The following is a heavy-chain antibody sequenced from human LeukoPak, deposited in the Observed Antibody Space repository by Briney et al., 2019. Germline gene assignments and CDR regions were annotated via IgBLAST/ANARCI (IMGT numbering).Heavy chain of an antibody. CDR3: ARAGWIITSGIDY. CDR1: GYSISRGYY. D-gene: IGHD3-10*01. V-gene: IGHV4-38-2*01. J-gene: IGHJ4*02. CDR2: IYHTGST. Sequence: SETLSLTCGVSGYSISRGYYWAWIRQPPGKGLEWIGTIYHTGSTYYAPSLGSRVTISVDTSKNEFSLNLNSVTAADTAVFYCARAGWIITSGIDYWGQGALVTVSS.